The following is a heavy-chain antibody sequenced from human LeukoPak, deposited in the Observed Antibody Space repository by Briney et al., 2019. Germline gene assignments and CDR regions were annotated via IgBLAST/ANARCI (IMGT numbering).Heavy chain of an antibody. Sequence: GGSLRLSCAASGFTFTSYGMHWVRQAPGKGLECVDLITYVGYYKYYSDSVKGRFTISSDTSKNTLYLQMNSLRAEDTAVYYCARDLSPVVRASPMGYWGQGTLVTVSS. D-gene: IGHD3-10*01. CDR2: ITYVGYYK. CDR3: ARDLSPVVRASPMGY. CDR1: GFTFTSYG. V-gene: IGHV3-30*03. J-gene: IGHJ4*02.